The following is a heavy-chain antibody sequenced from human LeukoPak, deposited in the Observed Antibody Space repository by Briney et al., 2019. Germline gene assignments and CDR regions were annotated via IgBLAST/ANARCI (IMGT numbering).Heavy chain of an antibody. V-gene: IGHV5-51*01. D-gene: IGHD3-22*01. CDR1: GYSFPAYW. CDR3: ARQHDSSGYYHLDY. J-gene: IGHJ4*02. Sequence: KPGESLKISCTGSGYSFPAYWIGWVRQMPGKGLEWMGIIYPGDSDTRYSPSFQGQVTISADKSISTAYLQWSSLKASDTAMYYCARQHDSSGYYHLDYWGQGTLVTVSS. CDR2: IYPGDSDT.